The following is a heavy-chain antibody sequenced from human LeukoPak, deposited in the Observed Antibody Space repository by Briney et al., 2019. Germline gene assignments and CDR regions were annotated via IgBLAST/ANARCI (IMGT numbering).Heavy chain of an antibody. CDR1: GGSISSGSYY. Sequence: SETLSLTCTVSGGSISSGSYYWSWIRQPAGKGLEWIGRIYTSGSTDYNPSLKSRVTISVDTSKNQFSLKLSSVTAADTAVYYCARFTYYDSSGHYRYYFDYWGQGTLVTVSS. D-gene: IGHD3-22*01. J-gene: IGHJ4*02. V-gene: IGHV4-61*02. CDR2: IYTSGST. CDR3: ARFTYYDSSGHYRYYFDY.